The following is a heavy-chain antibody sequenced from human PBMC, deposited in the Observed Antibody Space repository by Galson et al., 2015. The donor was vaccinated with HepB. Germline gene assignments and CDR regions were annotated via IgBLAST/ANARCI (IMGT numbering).Heavy chain of an antibody. CDR1: GFTFSSYA. D-gene: IGHD3-22*01. J-gene: IGHJ4*02. CDR3: ARDGGDSSGYSAYYFDY. Sequence: SLRLSCAASGFTFSSYAMHWVRQAPGKGLEWVAVISYDGSNKYYADSVKGRSTISRDNSKNTLYLQMNSLRAEDTAVYYCARDGGDSSGYSAYYFDYWGQGTLVTVSS. V-gene: IGHV3-30*04. CDR2: ISYDGSNK.